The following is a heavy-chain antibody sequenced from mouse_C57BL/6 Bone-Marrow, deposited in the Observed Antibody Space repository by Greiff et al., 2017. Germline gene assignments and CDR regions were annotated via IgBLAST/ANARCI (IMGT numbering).Heavy chain of an antibody. J-gene: IGHJ2*01. V-gene: IGHV1-59*01. CDR3: ARYDGYDGYFDD. CDR1: GYTFNSYW. CDR2: IDPSDSNT. Sequence: VQLQQPGAELVRPGTSVKLSCKASGYTFNSYWMHWVKQRPGQGLEWIGVIDPSDSNTTYNQKFKGQATLTVDTSSSTAYMQLISLTSENSAVYYCARYDGYDGYFDDWGQGTTLTVSS. D-gene: IGHD2-3*01.